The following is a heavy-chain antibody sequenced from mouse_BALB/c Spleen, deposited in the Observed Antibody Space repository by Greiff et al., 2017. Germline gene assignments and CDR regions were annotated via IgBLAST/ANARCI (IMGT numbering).Heavy chain of an antibody. Sequence: EVQLVESGGGLVKPGGSLKLSCAASGFTFSDYYMYWVRQTPEKRLEWVATISDGGSYTYYPDSVKGRFTISRDNAKNNLYLQMSSLKSEDTAMYYCAREGDGPYAMDYWGQGTSVTVSS. J-gene: IGHJ4*01. D-gene: IGHD2-3*01. CDR3: AREGDGPYAMDY. CDR1: GFTFSDYY. V-gene: IGHV5-4*02. CDR2: ISDGGSYT.